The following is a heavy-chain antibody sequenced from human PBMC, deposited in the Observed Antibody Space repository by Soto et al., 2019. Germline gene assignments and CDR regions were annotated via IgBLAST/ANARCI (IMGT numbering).Heavy chain of an antibody. CDR1: GFTFSDHY. Sequence: EVQLVESGGGLVQPGGSLRLSCAASGFTFSDHYMDWVRQAPGKGLEWVGRVKNKANSYTTEYAASVKGRCTISRDDSRDLLFLHMNSLKTDDTALYYCTRVHLGAPTRYFDYWGQGALVTVSS. J-gene: IGHJ4*02. D-gene: IGHD2-15*01. CDR3: TRVHLGAPTRYFDY. V-gene: IGHV3-72*01. CDR2: VKNKANSYTT.